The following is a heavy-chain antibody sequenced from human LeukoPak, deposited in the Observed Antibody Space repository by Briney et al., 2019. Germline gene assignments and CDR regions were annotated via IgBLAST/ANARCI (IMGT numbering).Heavy chain of an antibody. CDR2: IYYSGST. CDR3: ASSEYSSWSPDY. J-gene: IGHJ4*02. Sequence: SETLSLTCTVSGGTLSSYYWSWLRQPPGKGLEWIGYIYYSGSTNYNPSLMSRVPISVDTSKHQFSLKLSSVTAADTAVYYCASSEYSSWSPDYWGQGTLVTVSS. D-gene: IGHD6-6*01. V-gene: IGHV4-59*01. CDR1: GGTLSSYY.